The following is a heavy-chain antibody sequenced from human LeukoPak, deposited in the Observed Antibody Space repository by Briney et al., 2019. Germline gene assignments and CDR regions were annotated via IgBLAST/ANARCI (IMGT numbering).Heavy chain of an antibody. V-gene: IGHV3-53*01. CDR1: GFTFSSNY. CDR2: IYTVGNT. D-gene: IGHD3-10*01. J-gene: IGHJ4*02. Sequence: GGSLRLSCAASGFTFSSNYMSWVRQAPGRGLEWVSVIYTVGNTYYAESVKGRFTISRDNSKNTLYLQMNSLRAEDTAVYYCARDNIGSYDYWGQGTRVTVSS. CDR3: ARDNIGSYDY.